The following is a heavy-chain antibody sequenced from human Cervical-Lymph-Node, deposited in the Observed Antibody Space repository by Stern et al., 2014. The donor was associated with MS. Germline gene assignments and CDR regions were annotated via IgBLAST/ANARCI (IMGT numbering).Heavy chain of an antibody. Sequence: VQLVASGGALVQPGGSLTLSCAASGFTFSTYWMHWVRQVPGKGLTWVSRISFDGNIANYADSGNGRFTISRDNAKNTLYLQMTRLGADDTAVYYCARDRGGSFYQGTDYWGQGTLVSVSS. V-gene: IGHV3-74*01. CDR2: ISFDGNIA. D-gene: IGHD1-1*01. J-gene: IGHJ4*02. CDR3: ARDRGGSFYQGTDY. CDR1: GFTFSTYW.